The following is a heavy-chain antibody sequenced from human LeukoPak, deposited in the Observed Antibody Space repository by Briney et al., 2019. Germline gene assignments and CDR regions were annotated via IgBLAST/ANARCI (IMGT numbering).Heavy chain of an antibody. CDR2: ISGSGGST. CDR3: AKGNIVVVPAALGFWFDP. Sequence: GGSLRLSCAASGFTFSSYAMSWVRQAPGKGLEWVSAISGSGGSTYYADSVKGRFTISRDNSKNTLYLQMNSLRAEDTAVYYCAKGNIVVVPAALGFWFDPWGQGTLVTVSS. CDR1: GFTFSSYA. V-gene: IGHV3-23*01. D-gene: IGHD2-2*01. J-gene: IGHJ5*02.